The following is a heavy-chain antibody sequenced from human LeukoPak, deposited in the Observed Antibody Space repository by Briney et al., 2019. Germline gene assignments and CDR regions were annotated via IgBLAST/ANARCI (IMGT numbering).Heavy chain of an antibody. Sequence: ETLSLTCAVYGGSFSGYYWSWVRQAPGKGLEWVSAISGSGGSTYYADSVKGRFTISRDNSKNTLFLQMNSLRAEDTAVYYCAKPGRIVGATDFDYWGQGTLVTVSS. V-gene: IGHV3-23*01. CDR2: ISGSGGST. CDR3: AKPGRIVGATDFDY. J-gene: IGHJ4*02. D-gene: IGHD1-26*01. CDR1: GGSFSGYY.